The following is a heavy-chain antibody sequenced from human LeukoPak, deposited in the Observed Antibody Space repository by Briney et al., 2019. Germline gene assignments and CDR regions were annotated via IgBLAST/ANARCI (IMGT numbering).Heavy chain of an antibody. CDR3: LGYYDSSGYSNFDY. CDR1: GGTFSSYA. CDR2: IIPIFGTA. V-gene: IGHV1-69*05. Sequence: SVKVSCKASGGTFSSYAISWVRQAPGQGLEWMGGIIPIFGTANYAQEFQGRVTITTDESTSTAYMELSSLRSEDTAVYYCLGYYDSSGYSNFDYWGQGTLVTVSS. D-gene: IGHD3-22*01. J-gene: IGHJ4*02.